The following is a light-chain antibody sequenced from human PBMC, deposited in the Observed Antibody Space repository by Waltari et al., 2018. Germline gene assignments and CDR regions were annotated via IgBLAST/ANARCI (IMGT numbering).Light chain of an antibody. CDR2: DVT. CDR3: TSYTSADTYI. CDR1: SSDVGASHY. J-gene: IGLJ1*01. V-gene: IGLV2-14*03. Sequence: QSALTQPASVSGSPGQSITISCPGTSSDVGASHYVSWYLQHPGKVPKLIIYDVTNRPSGVSGRFSGSKSGNTASLTISGLQGEDEADYFCTSYTSADTYIFGTGTTVTVL.